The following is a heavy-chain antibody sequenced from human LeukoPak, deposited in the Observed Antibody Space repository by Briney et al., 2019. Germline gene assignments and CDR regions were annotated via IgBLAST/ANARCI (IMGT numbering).Heavy chain of an antibody. Sequence: GGSLRLSCAASGFTFSSYGMHWVRQAPGKGLEWVAFIRYDGSNKYYADSVKGRFTISRDNAKNSLYLQMNSLRAEDTAVYYCARADYDYVWGSYRQYYFDYWGQGTLVTVSS. CDR3: ARADYDYVWGSYRQYYFDY. CDR1: GFTFSSYG. CDR2: IRYDGSNK. V-gene: IGHV3-30*02. J-gene: IGHJ4*02. D-gene: IGHD3-16*02.